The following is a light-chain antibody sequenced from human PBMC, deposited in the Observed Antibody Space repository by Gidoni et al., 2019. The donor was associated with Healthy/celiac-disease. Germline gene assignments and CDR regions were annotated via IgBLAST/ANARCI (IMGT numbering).Light chain of an antibody. CDR2: GNS. CDR3: QSYASSRSGPNVV. J-gene: IGLJ2*01. CDR1: SSNIGAGYD. V-gene: IGLV1-40*01. Sequence: QSVLPQPPSLSGAPGPTLTITFPGSSSNIGAGYDVHWYQQLPGTAPKLLIYGNSNRPPGVPDRFSGSRSGTSASLAITGLQAEDEADYYCQSYASSRSGPNVVFGGGTKLTVL.